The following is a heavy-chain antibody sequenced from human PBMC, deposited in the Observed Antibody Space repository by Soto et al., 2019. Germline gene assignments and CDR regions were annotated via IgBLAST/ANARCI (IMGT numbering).Heavy chain of an antibody. CDR2: IIPIFGTA. V-gene: IGHV1-69*13. J-gene: IGHJ6*02. CDR1: GGTFSSYA. Sequence: ASVKVSCKASGGTFSSYAISWVRQAPGQGLEWMGGIIPIFGTANYAQKFQGRVTITADESTSTAYMEQSSLRSEDTAVYYCARDYSSGWYHHYYYGMDVWGQGTTVTVSS. D-gene: IGHD6-19*01. CDR3: ARDYSSGWYHHYYYGMDV.